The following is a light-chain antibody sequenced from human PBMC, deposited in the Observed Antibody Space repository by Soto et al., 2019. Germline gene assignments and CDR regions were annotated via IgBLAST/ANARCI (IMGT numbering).Light chain of an antibody. CDR3: QQYGSSGT. CDR2: GAS. V-gene: IGKV3-20*01. J-gene: IGKJ1*01. CDR1: QSVRSNF. Sequence: EAELTQSPGTLSLSPGERATLSCRASQSVRSNFLAWYQQKPGQAPRLLIYGASNRATGIPDRFSGSGSGTDFTLTISRLEPEDFAVYYCQQYGSSGTFGQGTKVDI.